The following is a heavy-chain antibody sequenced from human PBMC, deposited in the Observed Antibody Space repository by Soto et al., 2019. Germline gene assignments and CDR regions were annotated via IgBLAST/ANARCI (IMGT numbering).Heavy chain of an antibody. V-gene: IGHV4-30-2*01. CDR3: ARHVYEFDNGDNNWFDP. Sequence: SETLSLTCAVSGGSISSGGYSWSWIRQPPGKGLEWIGDIYHSGSTYYNPSLKSRVTIAVDTSKKQFSLRLSSVTAADTAVYYCARHVYEFDNGDNNWFDPWGQGILVTVS. CDR1: GGSISSGGYS. D-gene: IGHD2-21*02. J-gene: IGHJ5*02. CDR2: IYHSGST.